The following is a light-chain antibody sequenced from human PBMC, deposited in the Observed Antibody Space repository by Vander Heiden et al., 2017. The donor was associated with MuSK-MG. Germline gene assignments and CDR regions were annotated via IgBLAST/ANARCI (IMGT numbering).Light chain of an antibody. V-gene: IGLV1-44*01. CDR2: SNN. CDR1: SSNIGSNT. J-gene: IGLJ2*01. Sequence: QSVLTQPPSPSGTPGQRVTISCSGSSSNIGSNTVNWYQQLPGTAPKLLIYSNNERPSGVPDRFSGSMSGTSASLAISGLQSEDEADYYCAAWDDSLNGVVFGGGTKLTVL. CDR3: AAWDDSLNGVV.